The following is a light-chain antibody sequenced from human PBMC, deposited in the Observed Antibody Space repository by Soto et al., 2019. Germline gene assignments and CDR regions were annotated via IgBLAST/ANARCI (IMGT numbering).Light chain of an antibody. V-gene: IGLV1-40*01. CDR1: SSNIGAGYD. CDR2: GNS. Sequence: QSVLTQPPSVSGAPGQRGTISCTGSSSNIGAGYDVHWYQQLPGTAPKLLIYGNSNRPSGVPDRYSGSKSGTSASLAITGLQAEDGADYYFQSYDRSLSVVFGGGTKLTVL. J-gene: IGLJ2*01. CDR3: QSYDRSLSVV.